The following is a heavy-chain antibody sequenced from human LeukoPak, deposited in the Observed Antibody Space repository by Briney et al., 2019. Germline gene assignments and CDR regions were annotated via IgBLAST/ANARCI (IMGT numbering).Heavy chain of an antibody. CDR3: ARDPSYDSSLGDAFDI. V-gene: IGHV4-39*07. J-gene: IGHJ3*02. D-gene: IGHD3-22*01. CDR2: IYYSGST. CDR1: GGSISSSSYY. Sequence: SETLTLTCTVSGGSISSSSYYWGWIRQPPGKGLEWIGSIYYSGSTDYNPSLKSRVTISVDTSKNQFSLKLSSVTAADTAVYYCARDPSYDSSLGDAFDIWGQGTMVTVSS.